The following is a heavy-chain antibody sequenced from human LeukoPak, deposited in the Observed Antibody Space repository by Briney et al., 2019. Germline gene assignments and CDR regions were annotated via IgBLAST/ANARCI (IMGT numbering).Heavy chain of an antibody. V-gene: IGHV3-7*03. CDR2: IKGDGSKK. D-gene: IGHD3-22*01. CDR3: ARDSNPGDSSGYYDAFDI. CDR1: GLIFSRDW. Sequence: PGGSLRLSCATSGLIFSRDWMTWVRQAPGKGPEWVANIKGDGSKKNLVDSVKGRFTISRDNAKNSLYLEMSSLRAEDTAVYYCARDSNPGDSSGYYDAFDIWGQGTKVTVSS. J-gene: IGHJ3*02.